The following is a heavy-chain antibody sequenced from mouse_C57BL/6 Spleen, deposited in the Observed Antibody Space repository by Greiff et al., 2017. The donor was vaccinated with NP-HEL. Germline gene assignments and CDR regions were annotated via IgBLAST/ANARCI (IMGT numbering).Heavy chain of an antibody. Sequence: QVQLQQPGAELVKPGASVKLSCKASGYTFTSYWMHWVKQRPGQGLEWIGMIHPNSGSTNYNEKFKSKATLTVDKSSSTAYMQLSSLTSEDSAVYYCARSWTTVVVGDYFDYWGQGTTLTVSS. V-gene: IGHV1-64*01. D-gene: IGHD1-1*01. CDR3: ARSWTTVVVGDYFDY. CDR2: IHPNSGST. J-gene: IGHJ2*01. CDR1: GYTFTSYW.